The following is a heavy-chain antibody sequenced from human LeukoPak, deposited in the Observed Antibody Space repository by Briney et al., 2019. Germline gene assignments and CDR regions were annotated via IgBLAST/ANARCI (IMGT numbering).Heavy chain of an antibody. Sequence: GGSLRLSCAASGFTFSSYSMNWVRQAPGKGLEWVSSISSSSSYIYYADSVKGRFTTSRDNAKNSLYLQMNSLRAEDTAVYYCARSYYGSGSYSYGMDVWGQGTTVTVSS. V-gene: IGHV3-21*01. D-gene: IGHD3-10*01. CDR3: ARSYYGSGSYSYGMDV. J-gene: IGHJ6*02. CDR2: ISSSSSYI. CDR1: GFTFSSYS.